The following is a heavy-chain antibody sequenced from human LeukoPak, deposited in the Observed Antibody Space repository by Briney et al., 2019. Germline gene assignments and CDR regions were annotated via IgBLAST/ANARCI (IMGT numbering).Heavy chain of an antibody. CDR2: IKQDGSEK. V-gene: IGHV3-7*02. CDR1: GFTFSNYW. CDR3: ARGAYCSGSRCPGAFDI. Sequence: TGGSLRLSCTASGFTFSNYWMSWVRQTPEKGLEWVANIKQDGSEKVYLDSVKGRFTISRDNSKNTLYVQMNSLRAEDTAVYYCARGAYCSGSRCPGAFDIWGQGTMVTVSS. J-gene: IGHJ3*02. D-gene: IGHD2-15*01.